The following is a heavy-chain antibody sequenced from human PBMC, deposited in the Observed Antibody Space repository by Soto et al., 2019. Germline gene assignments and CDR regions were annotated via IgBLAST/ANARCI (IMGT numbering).Heavy chain of an antibody. CDR3: ARDRTAAAVYGSFFFDY. Sequence: SETLSLTCTVSGGSISSGGYYWSWIRQHPGKGLEWIGYIYYSGSTYYNPSLKSRVTISVDTSKNQFSLKLNSVTAADTAVYYCARDRTAAAVYGSFFFDYWGQGTLVTVSS. CDR1: GGSISSGGYY. D-gene: IGHD6-13*01. CDR2: IYYSGST. V-gene: IGHV4-31*03. J-gene: IGHJ4*02.